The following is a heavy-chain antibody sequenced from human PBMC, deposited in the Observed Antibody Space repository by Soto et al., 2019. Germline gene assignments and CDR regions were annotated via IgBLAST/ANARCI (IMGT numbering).Heavy chain of an antibody. CDR1: GGTFSSYA. CDR3: ARDLRRYFDRVLDAFDI. Sequence: GASVKVSCKASGGTFSSYAISWVRQAPGQGLEWMGGIIPIFGTANYAQKFQGRVTITADESTSTAYMGLSSLRSGDTAVYYCARDLRRYFDRVLDAFDIWGQGTMVTVSS. J-gene: IGHJ3*02. D-gene: IGHD3-9*01. CDR2: IIPIFGTA. V-gene: IGHV1-69*13.